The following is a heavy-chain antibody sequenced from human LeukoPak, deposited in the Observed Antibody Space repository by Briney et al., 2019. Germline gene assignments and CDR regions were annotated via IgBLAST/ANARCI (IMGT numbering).Heavy chain of an antibody. CDR3: ARVGSQLLYYFDY. D-gene: IGHD2-2*02. CDR1: GGSISSFY. V-gene: IGHV4-59*01. Sequence: SETLSLTCTVSGGSISSFYWSWIRQPPGKGLEWIGYIYYSGSTNYNPSLKSRVTISVDTSENQFSLKLSSVTAADTAVYYCARVGSQLLYYFDYWGQGTLVTVSS. CDR2: IYYSGST. J-gene: IGHJ4*02.